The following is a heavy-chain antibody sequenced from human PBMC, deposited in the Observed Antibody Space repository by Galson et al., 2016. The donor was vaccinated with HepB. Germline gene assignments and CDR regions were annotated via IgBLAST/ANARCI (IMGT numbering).Heavy chain of an antibody. J-gene: IGHJ2*01. Sequence: PALVKPTQTLTLTCTFSGFSLSTRGVGVGWIRQSPGKALEWLTVIYWDNNKRYSPSLKSRLTITKDTTKNQVVITMTNMDPVDTATYYCEQTGPPRIDDDHRPWNFDLWGRGTLVTVSS. CDR1: GFSLSTRGVG. D-gene: IGHD1-14*01. CDR2: IYWDNNK. CDR3: EQTGPPRIDDDHRPWNFDL. V-gene: IGHV2-5*02.